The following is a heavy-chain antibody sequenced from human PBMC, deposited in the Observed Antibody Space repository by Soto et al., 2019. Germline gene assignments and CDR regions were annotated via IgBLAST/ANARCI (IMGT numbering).Heavy chain of an antibody. CDR2: IWYSGRT. Sequence: PSETLXLTCTVSGGSISTEDWNWIRQPPGKGLEWIGYIWYSGRTNYNSSLKSRVTISLDTSKNQFSLNLSSVTAADTAMYYCARAGVATIYPGNNWFDPWGQGTLVTVGS. CDR1: GGSISTED. CDR3: ARAGVATIYPGNNWFDP. V-gene: IGHV4-59*08. J-gene: IGHJ5*02. D-gene: IGHD5-12*01.